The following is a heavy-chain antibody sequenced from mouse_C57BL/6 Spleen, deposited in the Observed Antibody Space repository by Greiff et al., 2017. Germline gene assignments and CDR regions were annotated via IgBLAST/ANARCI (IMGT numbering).Heavy chain of an antibody. V-gene: IGHV1-81*01. D-gene: IGHD1-1*01. CDR1: GYTFTSYG. CDR2: IYPRSGNT. J-gene: IGHJ3*01. CDR3: AREEGDYYGSSTRFAY. Sequence: VQLQQSGAELARPGASVKLSCKASGYTFTSYGISWVKQRTGQGLEWIGEIYPRSGNTYYNEKFKGKATLTADKSSSTAYMELRSLTSEDSAVYFCAREEGDYYGSSTRFAYWGQGTLVTVSA.